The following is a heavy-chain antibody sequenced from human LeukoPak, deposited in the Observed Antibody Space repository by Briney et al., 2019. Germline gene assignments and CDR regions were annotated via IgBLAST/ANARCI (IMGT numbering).Heavy chain of an antibody. CDR3: ARLIGDRTIYDY. Sequence: GGSLRLSCAASGFTFRTYWVGWVRQAPGKGLEWVASINQGGSETYYVESVKGRFTISRDNAMNSFFLQMNSLRAEDTAVYYCARLIGDRTIYDYWGQGTLVTVSS. CDR2: INQGGSET. CDR1: GFTFRTYW. V-gene: IGHV3-7*01. J-gene: IGHJ4*02. D-gene: IGHD6-6*01.